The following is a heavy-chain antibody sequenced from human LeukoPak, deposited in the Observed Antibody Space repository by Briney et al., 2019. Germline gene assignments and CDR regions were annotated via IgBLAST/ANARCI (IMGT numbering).Heavy chain of an antibody. J-gene: IGHJ5*02. CDR2: MHYSGST. CDR3: ARRNGGNWFDP. Sequence: SETLSLTCSVSGGSISTYYWSWIRQPPGKGLVWIGYMHYSGSTNYNPSLKSRVTTSVDTSKNQISLKLSSVTAADTAVYYCARRNGGNWFDPWGQETLVTVSS. CDR1: GGSISTYY. V-gene: IGHV4-59*08. D-gene: IGHD3-16*01.